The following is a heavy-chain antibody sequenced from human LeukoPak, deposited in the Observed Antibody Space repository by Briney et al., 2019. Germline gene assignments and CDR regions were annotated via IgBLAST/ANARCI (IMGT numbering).Heavy chain of an antibody. CDR3: ATGSSRGRAAFDV. CDR2: IKSKSDGGTI. J-gene: IGHJ3*01. D-gene: IGHD3-10*01. Sequence: GGSLRLSCEASAFTFITPWMTWVRQAPGKGLELVGLIKSKSDGGTIDYVAPVKGRFSISRDDSKKTLYLEMNNLGIGDTAVYYCATGSSRGRAAFDVWGQGTLVTVSS. V-gene: IGHV3-15*01. CDR1: AFTFITPW.